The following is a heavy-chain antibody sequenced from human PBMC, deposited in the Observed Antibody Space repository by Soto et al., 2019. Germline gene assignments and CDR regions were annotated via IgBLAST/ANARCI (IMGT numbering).Heavy chain of an antibody. J-gene: IGHJ5*02. CDR1: GGTFSSYA. V-gene: IGHV1-69*06. CDR2: IIPIFGTA. CDR3: AREGEFVGATANWFDP. D-gene: IGHD1-26*01. Sequence: GASVKVSCKASGGTFSSYAISWVRQAPGQGLEWMGGIIPIFGTANYAQKFQGRVTITADKSTSTAYMELSSLRSEDTAVYYCAREGEFVGATANWFDPWGQGTLVTVSS.